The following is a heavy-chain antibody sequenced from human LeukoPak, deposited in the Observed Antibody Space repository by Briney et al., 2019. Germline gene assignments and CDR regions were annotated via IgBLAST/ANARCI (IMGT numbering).Heavy chain of an antibody. CDR2: IYAGDADT. J-gene: IGHJ4*02. D-gene: IGHD1-7*01. V-gene: IGHV5-51*01. CDR1: WHTFSTDW. Sequence: GDSLKISCKGSWHTFSTDWIAWVRQMPGKGLAWMGVIYAGDADTRYSPSFQGPVTISADKSLNTAYLQWTNLKASDTAMYSCARFRGELMDGFAFWCQGTLVTVSS. CDR3: ARFRGELMDGFAF.